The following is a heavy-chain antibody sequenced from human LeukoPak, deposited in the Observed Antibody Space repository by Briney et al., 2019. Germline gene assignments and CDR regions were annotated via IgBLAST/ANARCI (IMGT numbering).Heavy chain of an antibody. CDR3: ARDRVPDGPNGGLD. V-gene: IGHV1-69*13. J-gene: IGHJ4*02. CDR1: GGTFSSYA. Sequence: VASVKVSCKASGGTFSSYAISWVRQAPGRGLEWMGGIIPIFGTANYAQKFQGRVTITADESTSTAYMELSSLRSEDTAVYYCARDRVPDGPNGGLDWGQGTLVTVSS. D-gene: IGHD3-10*01. CDR2: IIPIFGTA.